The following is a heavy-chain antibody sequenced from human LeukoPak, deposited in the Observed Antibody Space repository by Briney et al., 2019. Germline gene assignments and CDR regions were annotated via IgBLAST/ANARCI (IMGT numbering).Heavy chain of an antibody. V-gene: IGHV3-64*01. D-gene: IGHD6-19*01. CDR3: ARGEAVAGTEFDY. CDR1: GFTFSSYA. Sequence: GGSLRLSCAASGFTFSSYAMHWVRQAPGKGLEYVSAISSNGGSTYYANSVKGRSTISRHNSKNTLYLQMGSLRAEDMAVYYCARGEAVAGTEFDYWGQGTLVTVSS. J-gene: IGHJ4*02. CDR2: ISSNGGST.